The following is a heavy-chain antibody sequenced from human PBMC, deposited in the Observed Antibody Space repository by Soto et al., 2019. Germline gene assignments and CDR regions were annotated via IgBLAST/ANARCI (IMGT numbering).Heavy chain of an antibody. J-gene: IGHJ1*01. Sequence: QVQLVESGGGVVQPGRSLRLSCAASGFMFSTYVMHWVRQAPGKGLEWVAGISNDGSSTHYADSAKGRFTISRDNSKNTQYMQMNSLSAEDAAVYYCAREDVSSGHAGTFQHWGQGSLVSVSS. CDR1: GFMFSTYV. D-gene: IGHD3-22*01. CDR3: AREDVSSGHAGTFQH. CDR2: ISNDGSST. V-gene: IGHV3-30*03.